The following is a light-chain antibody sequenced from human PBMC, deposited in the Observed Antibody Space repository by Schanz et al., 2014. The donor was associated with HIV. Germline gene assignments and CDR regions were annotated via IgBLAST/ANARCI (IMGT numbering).Light chain of an antibody. Sequence: QSALTQPASVSGSPGQSITISCTGTSSDVGSYNLVSWYQQHPGKAPKLMIYEVSDRPSGVSNRFSGSKSGNTASLTVSGLQAEDEADYYCSSYAGSNKLLFGGGTKLTVL. V-gene: IGLV2-14*02. CDR3: SSYAGSNKLL. J-gene: IGLJ2*01. CDR1: SSDVGSYNL. CDR2: EVS.